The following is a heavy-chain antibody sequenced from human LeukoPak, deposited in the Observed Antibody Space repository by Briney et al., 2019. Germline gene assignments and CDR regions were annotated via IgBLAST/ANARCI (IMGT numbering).Heavy chain of an antibody. CDR2: INPNSGGT. J-gene: IGHJ4*02. Sequence: ASVKVSCRASGYTFTDYYIHWVRQAPGQGLEWMGWINPNSGGTNYAQKFQGRVTMTRDTSISTAYMELSRLRSDDTAVYYCAREPHYYDSSGSADYWGQGTLVTVPS. V-gene: IGHV1-2*02. D-gene: IGHD3-22*01. CDR1: GYTFTDYY. CDR3: AREPHYYDSSGSADY.